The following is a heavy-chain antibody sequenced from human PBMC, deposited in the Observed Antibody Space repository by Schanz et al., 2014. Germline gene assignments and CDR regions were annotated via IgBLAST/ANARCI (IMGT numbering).Heavy chain of an antibody. CDR1: GFSFSTFA. Sequence: EAHLVESGGGLVKPGGSLRLSCAASGFSFSTFAMHWVRQAPGRGLEWVSSISTSGTYMYIADSLKGRLTISRDDAKKSMYLQMDSLRAEDTAVYYCARDLPRTFLFDYWGQGTLVTVSS. CDR3: ARDLPRTFLFDY. V-gene: IGHV3-21*01. J-gene: IGHJ4*02. CDR2: ISTSGTYM.